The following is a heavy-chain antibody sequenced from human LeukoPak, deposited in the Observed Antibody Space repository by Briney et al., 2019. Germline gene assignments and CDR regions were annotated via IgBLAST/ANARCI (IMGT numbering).Heavy chain of an antibody. V-gene: IGHV4-34*01. J-gene: IGHJ6*02. Sequence: PSETLSLTCAVYGGSFSGYYWSWIRQPSGKGLEWIGEINHSGSTNYNPSLKSRVTISVDTSKNQFSLKLSSVTAADTAVYYCARGRVLRFLTLAGYYVMDVWGQGTTVTVSS. CDR2: INHSGST. CDR1: GGSFSGYY. CDR3: ARGRVLRFLTLAGYYVMDV. D-gene: IGHD3-3*01.